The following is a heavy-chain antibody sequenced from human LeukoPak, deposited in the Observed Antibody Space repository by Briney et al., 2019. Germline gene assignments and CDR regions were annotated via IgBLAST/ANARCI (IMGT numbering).Heavy chain of an antibody. Sequence: SETLSLTCTVSGGSISSYYWSWIRQPAGKGLEWIGRIYTSGSTNYNPSLKSRVTISVDTSKNQFSLKLSSVTAADTAVYYCARDRGYSSSWYYYYYMDVWGKGTTVTISS. D-gene: IGHD6-13*01. CDR3: ARDRGYSSSWYYYYYMDV. J-gene: IGHJ6*03. V-gene: IGHV4-4*07. CDR1: GGSISSYY. CDR2: IYTSGST.